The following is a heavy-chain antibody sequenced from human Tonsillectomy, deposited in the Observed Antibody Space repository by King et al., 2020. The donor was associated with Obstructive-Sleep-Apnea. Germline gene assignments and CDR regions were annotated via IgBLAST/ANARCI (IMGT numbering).Heavy chain of an antibody. V-gene: IGHV3-30*02. Sequence: VQLVESGGGVVQPGGSLRLSCAASGFTFGGYGMHWVRQAPGKGLEWVAFIKRDGSNENYADSLKGRFTISRDNSKSTLFLQMSSLRAEDTAVYYCAKEYSSSYSHYAMDVWGQGTTVTVSS. D-gene: IGHD6-6*01. J-gene: IGHJ6*02. CDR1: GFTFGGYG. CDR3: AKEYSSSYSHYAMDV. CDR2: IKRDGSNE.